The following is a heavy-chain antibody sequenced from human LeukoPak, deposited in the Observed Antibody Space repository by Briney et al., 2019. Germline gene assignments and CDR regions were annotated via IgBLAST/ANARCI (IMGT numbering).Heavy chain of an antibody. CDR1: GGSISNYY. CDR3: ARHKDGGSFPMDS. D-gene: IGHD1-26*01. CDR2: IYYSGST. Sequence: PSETLSLTCTVSGGSISNYYWGWLRQPPGKGLEYIGHIYYSGSTNYNPSLKSRVTISVDTSKNQFSLRLSSVTAADTAVYYCARHKDGGSFPMDSWGQGTLVTVSS. V-gene: IGHV4-59*08. J-gene: IGHJ4*02.